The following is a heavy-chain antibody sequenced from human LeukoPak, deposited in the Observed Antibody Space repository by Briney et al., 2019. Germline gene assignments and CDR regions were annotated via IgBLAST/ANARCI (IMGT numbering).Heavy chain of an antibody. CDR2: NYYSGST. D-gene: IGHD3-9*01. J-gene: IGHJ3*01. Sequence: PSETLSLTCTVSGGSISSSSSYWGWIRQPPGKGLEWIGTNYYSGSTYYNPSLKSRVTISADTSKNQFSLKLSSVTAADTAVYYCVRPDDNSFDFWGQGTMVTVSS. V-gene: IGHV4-39*01. CDR1: GGSISSSSSY. CDR3: VRPDDNSFDF.